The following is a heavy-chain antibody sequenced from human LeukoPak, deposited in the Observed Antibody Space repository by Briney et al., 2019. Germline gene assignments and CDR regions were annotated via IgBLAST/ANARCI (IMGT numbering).Heavy chain of an antibody. CDR2: IRSKAYGGTT. CDR3: TRSGYSGYDRPRA. V-gene: IGHV3-49*04. Sequence: GGSLRLSCTASGFTFGDNAMSWVRQAPGKGLEWVGFIRSKAYGGTTEYAASVKGRFTISRDDSKSIAYLQTNSLKTEDTAVYYCTRSGYSGYDRPRAWGQGTLVTVSS. J-gene: IGHJ5*02. D-gene: IGHD5-12*01. CDR1: GFTFGDNA.